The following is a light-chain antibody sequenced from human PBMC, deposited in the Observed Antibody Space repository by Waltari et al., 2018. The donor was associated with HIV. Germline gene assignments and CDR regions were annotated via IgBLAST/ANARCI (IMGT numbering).Light chain of an antibody. CDR3: QQRSNWPPEFT. CDR2: DAS. CDR1: QSVSNH. J-gene: IGKJ3*01. V-gene: IGKV3-11*01. Sequence: TQYPATLSLSPGERATLSCRASQSVSNHLAWYQQKPGQAPRLLIYDASNRATGVPARFSGSRSGTDFTLTISSLDPEDFAVYYCQQRSNWPPEFTFGPGTKVDIK.